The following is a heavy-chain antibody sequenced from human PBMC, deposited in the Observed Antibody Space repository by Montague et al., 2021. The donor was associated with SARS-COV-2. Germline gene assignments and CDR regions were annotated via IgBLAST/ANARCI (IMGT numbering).Heavy chain of an antibody. CDR2: IYNSGTT. V-gene: IGHV4-39*01. Sequence: SETLSLTCTVSGDSTSCPNCYWGWIRQPPGKGLDWIGTIYNSGTTYYXPSLKSRLTISIDTSKNQFSLKLSSVTAADTAVYYCARHRNYGDHSLDNWFHPWGQGTLVTVSP. CDR1: GDSTSCPNCY. J-gene: IGHJ5*02. D-gene: IGHD4-17*01. CDR3: ARHRNYGDHSLDNWFHP.